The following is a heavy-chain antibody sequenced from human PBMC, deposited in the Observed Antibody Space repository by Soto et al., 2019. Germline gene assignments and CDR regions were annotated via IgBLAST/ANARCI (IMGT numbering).Heavy chain of an antibody. CDR3: GRSVVGATGEILYNAMDV. V-gene: IGHV1-3*01. D-gene: IGHD1-26*01. CDR1: GYTFTSYA. Sequence: QVQLVQSGAEVKRPGASVQVSCKASGYTFTSYALHWVRQARGERPEWMGWINAANGDTKYSKKFQGSGTITRDTSASTGYMELSSLRSEDTAVYYCGRSVVGATGEILYNAMDVWGQGTTVTVSS. CDR2: INAANGDT. J-gene: IGHJ6*02.